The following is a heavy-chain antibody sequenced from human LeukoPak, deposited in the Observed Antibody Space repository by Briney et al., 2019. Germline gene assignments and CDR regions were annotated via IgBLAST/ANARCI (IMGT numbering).Heavy chain of an antibody. D-gene: IGHD6-13*01. V-gene: IGHV3-30*04. J-gene: IGHJ5*02. Sequence: PGGSLRLSCAASGFTFSTYAMHWVRQAPGKGLEWVAVISYDGSSKYYADSVKGRFTFSRDNSKNTLYLQMNSLRPEDTAVYYCAKVLGEYSIRSKPLDTWGQGTLVTVSS. CDR3: AKVLGEYSIRSKPLDT. CDR2: ISYDGSSK. CDR1: GFTFSTYA.